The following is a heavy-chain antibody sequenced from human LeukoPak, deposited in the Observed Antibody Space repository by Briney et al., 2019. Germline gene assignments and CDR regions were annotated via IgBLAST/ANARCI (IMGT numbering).Heavy chain of an antibody. V-gene: IGHV4-39*01. CDR3: ARPVFGYSSGWYRAFDI. Sequence: SETLSLTCTVSGASISSSSYYWGWIRQPPGKGLEWIGSSHYSGNTYYNPSLKSRVTISVDTSKNQFSLKLNSVTASDTAVYYCARPVFGYSSGWYRAFDIWGQGTMVTVSS. J-gene: IGHJ3*02. D-gene: IGHD6-19*01. CDR2: SHYSGNT. CDR1: GASISSSSYY.